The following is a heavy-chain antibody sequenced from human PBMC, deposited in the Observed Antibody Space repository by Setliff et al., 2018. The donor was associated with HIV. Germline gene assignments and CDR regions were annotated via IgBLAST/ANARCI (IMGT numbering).Heavy chain of an antibody. Sequence: SETLSLTCAVYGGSFSGYYWSWIRQPPGKGLEWIGEINHSGSTNYNPSLKSRVTISVDTSMDQFSLKLNSVTAADPAVYYCAAASSWDSLLDYWGQGTLVTVSS. CDR2: INHSGST. D-gene: IGHD6-13*01. CDR1: GGSFSGYY. J-gene: IGHJ4*02. CDR3: AAASSWDSLLDY. V-gene: IGHV4-34*01.